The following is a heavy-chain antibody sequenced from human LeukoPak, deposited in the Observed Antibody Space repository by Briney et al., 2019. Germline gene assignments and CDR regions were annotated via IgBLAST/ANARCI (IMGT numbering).Heavy chain of an antibody. J-gene: IGHJ3*02. V-gene: IGHV4-59*12. CDR3: ARDPLYDSSGYYRGDAFDI. CDR1: GGSISSYY. Sequence: KSSETLSLTRTVSGGSISSYYWSWIRQPPGKGLEWIGYIYYSGSTNYNPSLKSRVTISVDTSKNQLSLKLTSVTAADTAVYYCARDPLYDSSGYYRGDAFDIWGQGTMVTVSS. D-gene: IGHD3-22*01. CDR2: IYYSGST.